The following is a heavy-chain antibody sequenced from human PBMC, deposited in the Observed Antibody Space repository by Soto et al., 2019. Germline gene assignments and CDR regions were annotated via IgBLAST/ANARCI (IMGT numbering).Heavy chain of an antibody. CDR3: ARDASGYSSGWPSYY. D-gene: IGHD6-19*01. Sequence: QVPLVQSGAEVKKPGASVKVSCKASGYTFTSYGISWVRQAPGQGLEWMGWISAYNGNTNYAQKLQGRVTMTTDTSTSTAYMELRSLRSDDTAVYYCARDASGYSSGWPSYYWGQGTLVTVSS. J-gene: IGHJ4*02. CDR2: ISAYNGNT. CDR1: GYTFTSYG. V-gene: IGHV1-18*04.